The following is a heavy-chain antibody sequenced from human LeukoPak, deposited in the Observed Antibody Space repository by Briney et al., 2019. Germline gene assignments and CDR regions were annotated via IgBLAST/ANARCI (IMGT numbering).Heavy chain of an antibody. V-gene: IGHV1-8*01. J-gene: IGHJ6*03. D-gene: IGHD3-3*01. CDR1: GYTFTSYD. CDR2: MNPNSGNT. CDR3: ARAPDFWSGEYYYYYYMDV. Sequence: GASVKVSCRASGYTFTSYDINWVRQATGQGLEWMGWMNPNSGNTGYAQKFQGRVTMTRNTSISTAYMELSSLRSEDTAVYYCARAPDFWSGEYYYYYYMDVWGKGTTATVSS.